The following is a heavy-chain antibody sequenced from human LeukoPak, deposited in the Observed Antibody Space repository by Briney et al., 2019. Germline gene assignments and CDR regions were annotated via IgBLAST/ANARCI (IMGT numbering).Heavy chain of an antibody. J-gene: IGHJ3*02. CDR2: TRNKTKSYST. CDR3: VRVCDSDCQGAHAFDI. V-gene: IGHV3-72*01. D-gene: IGHD2-21*02. Sequence: YPGGSLRLSCAVSGLILSDHYIDWVRQATGKGLEWVGRTRNKTKSYSTAYAASVEGRFTISRDDLENSVYLEMNSLKSEDTAVYYCVRVCDSDCQGAHAFDIWGQGTKVTVSS. CDR1: GLILSDHY.